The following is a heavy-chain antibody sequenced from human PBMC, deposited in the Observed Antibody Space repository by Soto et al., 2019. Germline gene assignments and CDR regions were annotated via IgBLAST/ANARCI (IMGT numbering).Heavy chain of an antibody. CDR2: IKSITDGGTT. CDR1: GFTFSNAW. D-gene: IGHD5-12*01. Sequence: PGGSLRLSCAASGFTFSNAWMSWVRQAPGKGLEWVGRIKSITDGGTTEYAAPVRGRFTISRDDSKNTLYLQMNSLKTEDTAVYYCTTGSVYSGLIFDYWGQGTLVTVSS. V-gene: IGHV3-15*01. J-gene: IGHJ4*02. CDR3: TTGSVYSGLIFDY.